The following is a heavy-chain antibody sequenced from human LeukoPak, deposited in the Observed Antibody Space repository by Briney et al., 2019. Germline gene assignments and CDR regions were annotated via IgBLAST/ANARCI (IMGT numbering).Heavy chain of an antibody. D-gene: IGHD6-13*01. Sequence: PSETLSLTCTVSGGSISPYYWSWIRQPPGRGLEWIAFIPYGGRTNSNPSLKSRVTLSVDTSKNQFSLKLISVTAADTAVYYCARYISSGNDYWGQGSLVTVSS. CDR1: GGSISPYY. CDR3: ARYISSGNDY. J-gene: IGHJ4*02. V-gene: IGHV4-59*08. CDR2: IPYGGRT.